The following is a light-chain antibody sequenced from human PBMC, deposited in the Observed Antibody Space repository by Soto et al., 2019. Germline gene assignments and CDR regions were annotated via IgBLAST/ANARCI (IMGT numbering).Light chain of an antibody. CDR3: SSYPGSSDV. CDR1: GSDVGDYNY. J-gene: IGLJ1*01. Sequence: QSALTQPPSASGSPGQSVTISCTGTGSDVGDYNYVSWYQQHPGKAPKLMIYEVSKRPSGVPDRFSGSKSGNTASLTVSGLQAEDEANYYCSSYPGSSDVFGTGTKLTVL. V-gene: IGLV2-8*01. CDR2: EVS.